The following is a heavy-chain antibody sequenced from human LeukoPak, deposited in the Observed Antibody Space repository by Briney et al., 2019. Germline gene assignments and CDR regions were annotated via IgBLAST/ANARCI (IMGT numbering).Heavy chain of an antibody. CDR3: AKDRGQWLVQGVFDY. J-gene: IGHJ4*02. CDR2: ISGSGGST. V-gene: IGHV3-23*01. D-gene: IGHD6-19*01. CDR1: GFTFSSYA. Sequence: GGSLRLSCAASGFTFSSYAMSWVRQAPGKGLEWVSAISGSGGSTYYADSVKGRFTISRDNSKNTLYLQMNSLRAEDTAVYYCAKDRGQWLVQGVFDYWGQGTLVTVSS.